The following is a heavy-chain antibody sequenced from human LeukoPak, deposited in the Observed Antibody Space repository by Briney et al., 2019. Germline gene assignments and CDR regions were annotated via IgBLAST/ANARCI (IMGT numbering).Heavy chain of an antibody. CDR1: GGTFSSNV. V-gene: IGHV1-69*04. J-gene: IGHJ5*02. D-gene: IGHD3-10*01. CDR2: IIPIIGTP. CDR3: ARDGVGWFDP. Sequence: GASVKVSCKASGGTFSSNVISWVRQAPGQGLEWMGRIIPIIGTPDYAQKFQGRVTITADKSTSTAYMELSSLRSEDTAVYYCARDGVGWFDPWGQGTLVTVSS.